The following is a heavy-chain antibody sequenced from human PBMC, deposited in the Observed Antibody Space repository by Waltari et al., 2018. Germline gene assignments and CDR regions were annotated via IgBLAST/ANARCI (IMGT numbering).Heavy chain of an antibody. CDR1: GDSVTSSYL. Sequence: QLQLQESSPGLVKPSGTLSLTCAVSGDSVTSSYLWNWVRQPPGKGLEWIGQVHGSGRTNYNPSFASRVTVSLDTSNNQGSLKVTSATAADTAVYYCARDRGRGLYLDSWGPGTLVTVSP. D-gene: IGHD2-15*01. V-gene: IGHV4-4*02. CDR3: ARDRGRGLYLDS. J-gene: IGHJ4*02. CDR2: VHGSGRT.